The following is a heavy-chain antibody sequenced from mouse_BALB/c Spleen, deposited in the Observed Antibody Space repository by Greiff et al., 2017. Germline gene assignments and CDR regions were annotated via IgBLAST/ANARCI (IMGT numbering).Heavy chain of an antibody. CDR3: ARGLRGYFDY. CDR1: GYTFTDYN. V-gene: IGHV1S29*02. Sequence: EVKLQESGPELVKPGASVKISCKASGYTFTDYNMHWVKQSHGKSLEWIGYIYPYNGGTGYNQKFKSKATLTVDNSSSTAYMELRSLTSEDSAVYYCARGLRGYFDYWGQGTTLTVSS. CDR2: IYPYNGGT. D-gene: IGHD2-4*01. J-gene: IGHJ2*01.